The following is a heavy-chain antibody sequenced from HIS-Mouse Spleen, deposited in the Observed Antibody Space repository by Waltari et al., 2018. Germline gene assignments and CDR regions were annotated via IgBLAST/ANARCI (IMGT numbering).Heavy chain of an antibody. CDR1: GFTFSSYG. J-gene: IGHJ3*02. CDR3: AKGGTGTTFAFDI. V-gene: IGHV3-30*18. CDR2: KSNDGSNK. D-gene: IGHD1-1*01. Sequence: QVQLVESGGGVVQPGRSLRLSCAASGFTFSSYGMHWVRQAPGKGLEWVAVKSNDGSNKYYADSVKGRFTISRDNSKNTLYLQMNSLRAEDTAVYYCAKGGTGTTFAFDIWGQGTMVTVSS.